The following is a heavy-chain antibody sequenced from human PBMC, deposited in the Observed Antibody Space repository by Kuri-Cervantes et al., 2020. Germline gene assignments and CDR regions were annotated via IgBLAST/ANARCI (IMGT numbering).Heavy chain of an antibody. CDR1: GYTFTSYY. CDR3: ARVGTMRSGSYYYLSPY. D-gene: IGHD3-10*01. V-gene: IGHV1-8*02. Sequence: AAVKVSCKASGYTFTSYYMHWVRQATGQGLEWMGWMNPNSGNTGYAQKFQGRVTMTRNTSISTAYMELSSLRSEGTAVYYCARVGTMRSGSYYYLSPYWGQGTLVTVSS. CDR2: MNPNSGNT. J-gene: IGHJ4*02.